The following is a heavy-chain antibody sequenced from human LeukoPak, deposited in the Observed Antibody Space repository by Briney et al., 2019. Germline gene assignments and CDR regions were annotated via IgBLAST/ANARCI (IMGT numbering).Heavy chain of an antibody. Sequence: PGGSLRLSCAASGFTFSGYEMNWVRQAPGKGLGWVSYISSSGSSIHYADSVKGRFTISRDNAKNSLYLQMNSLRAEDTAVYHCARQISRYCTGGSCYSGWEFYFDSWGQGTPVTVSS. CDR3: ARQISRYCTGGSCYSGWEFYFDS. D-gene: IGHD2-15*01. CDR2: ISSSGSSI. CDR1: GFTFSGYE. V-gene: IGHV3-48*03. J-gene: IGHJ4*02.